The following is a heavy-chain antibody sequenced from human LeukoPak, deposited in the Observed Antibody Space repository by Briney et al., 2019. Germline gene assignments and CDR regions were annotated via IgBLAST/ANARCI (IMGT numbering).Heavy chain of an antibody. V-gene: IGHV1-18*01. D-gene: IGHD2-15*01. Sequence: APVKVSCKASGYTFTSYGISWVRQAPGQGLEWMGWISAYNGNTNYAQKLQGRVTMTTDTSTSTAYMELRSLRSDDTAVYYCARDIVVVVAASENDFYYYYYGMDVWGQGTTVTVSS. CDR3: ARDIVVVVAASENDFYYYYYGMDV. CDR1: GYTFTSYG. J-gene: IGHJ6*02. CDR2: ISAYNGNT.